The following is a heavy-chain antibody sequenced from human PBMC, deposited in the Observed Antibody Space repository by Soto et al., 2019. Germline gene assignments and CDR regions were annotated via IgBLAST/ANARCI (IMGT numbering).Heavy chain of an antibody. Sequence: EVQLVESGGGLVQPGGSLRLSCAASGFIFGAYEVNWVRQAPGKGLEWVSYISSSGAAIYYADSVRGRFTIFRDNAKNSLYLLMNSLRAEDSAVYYFARDPGRSYGQFGLDFWGLGTTVTVSS. CDR1: GFIFGAYE. CDR2: ISSSGAAI. J-gene: IGHJ6*02. CDR3: ARDPGRSYGQFGLDF. D-gene: IGHD5-18*01. V-gene: IGHV3-48*03.